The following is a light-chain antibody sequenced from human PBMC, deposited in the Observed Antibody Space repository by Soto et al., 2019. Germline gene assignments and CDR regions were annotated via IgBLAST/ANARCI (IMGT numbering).Light chain of an antibody. CDR1: QTISSW. V-gene: IGKV1-5*03. CDR3: QQYSSYSPT. Sequence: DIQMTQSPSTLSGSVGDRVTITCRASQTISSWLAWYQQKPGKAPKLLIYKASTLKSGVPSRFSGSGSGTEFTLTISSLQPDDFATYFCQQYSSYSPTFGQGTKVELK. CDR2: KAS. J-gene: IGKJ1*01.